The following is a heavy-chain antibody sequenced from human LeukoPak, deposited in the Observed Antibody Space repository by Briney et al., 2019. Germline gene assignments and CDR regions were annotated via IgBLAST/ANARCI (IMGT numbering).Heavy chain of an antibody. CDR1: GYSISSRYY. CDR2: IYHSGRT. Sequence: SETLSLICTVSGYSISSRYYWGWIRQPPGKGLEWIGSIYHSGRTYYNPSLKSRVTISHDTSKNQFSLKLSSVAAADTAVYYCSRGFYSAKNAGVFDMWGQGTMVTVSS. CDR3: SRGFYSAKNAGVFDM. V-gene: IGHV4-38-2*02. D-gene: IGHD4-11*01. J-gene: IGHJ3*02.